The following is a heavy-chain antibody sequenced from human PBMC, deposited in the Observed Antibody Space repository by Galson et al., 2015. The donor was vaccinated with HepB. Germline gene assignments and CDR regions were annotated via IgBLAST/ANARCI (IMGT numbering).Heavy chain of an antibody. CDR1: GYTFTSYA. CDR3: ARVGYYDSSGYYYFDY. Sequence: SGYTFTSYAMHWVRQAPGQRLEWMGWINAGNGNTKYSQKFQGRVTITRDTSASTAYMELSSLRSEDTAVYYCARVGYYDSSGYYYFDYWGQGTLVTVSS. V-gene: IGHV1-3*01. J-gene: IGHJ4*02. CDR2: INAGNGNT. D-gene: IGHD3-22*01.